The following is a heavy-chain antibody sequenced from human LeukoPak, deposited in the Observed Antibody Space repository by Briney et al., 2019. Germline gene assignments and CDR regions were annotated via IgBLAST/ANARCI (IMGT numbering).Heavy chain of an antibody. V-gene: IGHV4-30-2*01. CDR2: IYHSGST. J-gene: IGHJ4*02. CDR1: GGSISSGGYS. D-gene: IGHD3-10*01. CDR3: ARVTGSGSPDYYFDY. Sequence: SETLSLTCAVSGGSISSGGYSWSWIRQPPGKGLEWIGCIYHSGSTYYNPSLKSRVTISVDRSKNQFSLKLSSVTAADTAVYYCARVTGSGSPDYYFDYWGQGTLVTVSS.